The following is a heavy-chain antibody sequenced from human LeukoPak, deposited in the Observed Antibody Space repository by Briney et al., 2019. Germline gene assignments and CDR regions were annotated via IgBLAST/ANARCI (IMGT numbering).Heavy chain of an antibody. CDR3: ARGRGYCSSTSCGHWFDP. D-gene: IGHD2-2*01. J-gene: IGHJ5*02. CDR2: INHSGST. CDR1: GGSFSGYY. Sequence: SETLSLTCAVYGGSFSGYYWSWIRQPPGKGLEWIGVINHSGSTNYNPSLKSRVTISVDTSKNQFSLKLSSVTAADTAVYYCARGRGYCSSTSCGHWFDPWGQGTLVTVSS. V-gene: IGHV4-34*01.